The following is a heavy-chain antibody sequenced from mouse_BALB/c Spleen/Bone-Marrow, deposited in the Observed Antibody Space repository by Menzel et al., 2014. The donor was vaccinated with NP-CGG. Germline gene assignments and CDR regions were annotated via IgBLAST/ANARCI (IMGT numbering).Heavy chain of an antibody. CDR1: GYAFTNYL. CDR2: INPGSGGT. CDR3: ARDGLLPFAY. V-gene: IGHV1-54*01. Sequence: QVQLQQSGAELVRPGTSVKVSCKASGYAFTNYLIEWVKQRPGQGLEWIGMINPGSGGTNYNEKFKGKATLTADKSSSTADMQLSSLTSDDSAVDFCARDGLLPFAYWGQGTLVTVST. D-gene: IGHD2-3*01. J-gene: IGHJ3*01.